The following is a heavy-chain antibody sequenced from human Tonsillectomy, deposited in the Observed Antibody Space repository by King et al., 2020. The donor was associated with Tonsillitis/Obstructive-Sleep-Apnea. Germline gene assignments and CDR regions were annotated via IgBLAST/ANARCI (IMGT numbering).Heavy chain of an antibody. V-gene: IGHV1-2*06. Sequence: QTQLVQSGAEVKKPGASVKVSCKASGYSFTDYYIHWVRQAPGQGLEWMGRINPNNGGTNYAQKFQGRVTMTRDTSISTAYMELSRLRSDDTAVYYCARDSIIFTVSGSEINAEYFQRWGQGTLVTVSS. D-gene: IGHD3-16*01. CDR1: GYSFTDYY. J-gene: IGHJ1*01. CDR3: ARDSIIFTVSGSEINAEYFQR. CDR2: INPNNGGT.